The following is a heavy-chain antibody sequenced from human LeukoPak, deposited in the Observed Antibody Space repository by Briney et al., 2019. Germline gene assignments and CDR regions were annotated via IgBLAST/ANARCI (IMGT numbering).Heavy chain of an antibody. Sequence: ASVKVSCKASGGTFSSYAISWVRQAPGQGLEWMGGIIPIFGTANYAQKFQGRVTITADESTSTAYMELSSLRSEDTAVYYCARDRAPYSGSYYPLWGQGTLVTVSS. CDR3: ARDRAPYSGSYYPL. CDR1: GGTFSSYA. J-gene: IGHJ4*02. CDR2: IIPIFGTA. V-gene: IGHV1-69*13. D-gene: IGHD1-26*01.